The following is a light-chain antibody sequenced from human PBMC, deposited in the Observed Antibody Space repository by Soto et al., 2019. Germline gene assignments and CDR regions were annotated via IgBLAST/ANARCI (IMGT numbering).Light chain of an antibody. J-gene: IGKJ1*01. V-gene: IGKV3-20*01. CDR1: QRVTSNY. Sequence: IVLTQSPGTLSLSPGERATLSCRASQRVTSNYLAWYQQRPGQAPRLLIFGASIRDTGLPDRFSGSGSGTDFTLTISRLEPEDFAVYYCQQYNTWPPTWTFGQGTKVEIK. CDR3: QQYNTWPPTWT. CDR2: GAS.